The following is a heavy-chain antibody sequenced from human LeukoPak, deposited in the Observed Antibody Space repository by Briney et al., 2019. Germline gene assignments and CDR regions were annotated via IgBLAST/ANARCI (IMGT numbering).Heavy chain of an antibody. D-gene: IGHD3-22*01. J-gene: IGHJ4*02. CDR3: AKGSGYSFEY. Sequence: GGSLRLSCAASGFTSSSSAMRWVRQAPGKGLEWVSSVSASGGTTYYADSVKGRFTISRDNSKNTLYLQMNSLRAEDTALYYCAKGSGYSFEYWGQGTLVTVSS. V-gene: IGHV3-23*01. CDR1: GFTSSSSA. CDR2: VSASGGTT.